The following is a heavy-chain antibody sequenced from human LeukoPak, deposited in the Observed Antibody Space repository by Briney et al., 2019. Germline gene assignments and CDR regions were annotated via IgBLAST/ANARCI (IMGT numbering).Heavy chain of an antibody. CDR2: IWYDGSNK. D-gene: IGHD2-15*01. Sequence: GGSLRLSCAASGFTFSSYALNWVRQAPGKGLEWVAVIWYDGSNKYYADSVKGRFTISRDNSKNTLYLQMNSLRAEDTAVYYCANAATQFDYWGQGTLVTVSS. J-gene: IGHJ4*02. V-gene: IGHV3-33*08. CDR3: ANAATQFDY. CDR1: GFTFSSYA.